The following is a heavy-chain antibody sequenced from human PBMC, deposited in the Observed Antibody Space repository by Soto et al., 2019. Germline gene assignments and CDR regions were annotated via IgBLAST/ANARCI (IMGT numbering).Heavy chain of an antibody. D-gene: IGHD4-17*01. V-gene: IGHV3-53*01. CDR1: GFTVSSNY. CDR3: ARVGYAVTTGGAFDI. Sequence: EVQLVESGGGLIQPGGSLRLSCAASGFTVSSNYVSWVRQAPGKGLEWVSVIYSGGSTYYADSVKGRFTISRDNSKNTLYLQMNSLRAEDTAVYYCARVGYAVTTGGAFDIWGQGTMVTVSS. CDR2: IYSGGST. J-gene: IGHJ3*02.